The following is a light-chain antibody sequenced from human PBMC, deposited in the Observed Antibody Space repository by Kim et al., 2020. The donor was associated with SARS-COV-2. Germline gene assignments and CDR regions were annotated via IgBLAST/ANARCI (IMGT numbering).Light chain of an antibody. J-gene: IGLJ2*01. V-gene: IGLV3-21*01. CDR1: TIGSES. CDR3: QVWESNTDHWV. CDR2: YDS. Sequence: SYELTQPPSVSVAPGRTASITCEGDTIGSESVHWYQVKPGQAPVLVIYYDSDRPSGIPERFSGSNSGNPATLTISRVEAGDEADYYCQVWESNTDHWVFG.